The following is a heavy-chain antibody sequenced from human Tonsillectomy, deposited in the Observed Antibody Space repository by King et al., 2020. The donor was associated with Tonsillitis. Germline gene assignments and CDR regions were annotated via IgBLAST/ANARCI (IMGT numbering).Heavy chain of an antibody. CDR3: ARDWDYGSGSASLDY. J-gene: IGHJ4*02. CDR1: GGSISGYY. Sequence: QLQESGPGLVKPSETLSLTCTVSGGSISGYYWGWIRQPAGKGLEWIGRIYTSGSTNYNPSLKSRVTMSVDPSKNQFSLKLSPVTAADTAVYYCARDWDYGSGSASLDYWGQGTLVTVSS. CDR2: IYTSGST. D-gene: IGHD3-10*01. V-gene: IGHV4-4*07.